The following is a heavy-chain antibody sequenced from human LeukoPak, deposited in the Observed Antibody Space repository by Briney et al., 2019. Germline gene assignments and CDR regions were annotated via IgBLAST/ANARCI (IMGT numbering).Heavy chain of an antibody. J-gene: IGHJ4*02. Sequence: PGGSLRLSCAASGFTVSNNYMSWVRQAPGKGLEYVSAISSDGVHTFYANSVKGRFTISRDNSKNTLYLQMGSLRTEDMGVYFCARRGYTYACDYWGQGTLVTVSS. CDR3: ARRGYTYACDY. CDR2: ISSDGVHT. D-gene: IGHD5-18*01. CDR1: GFTVSNNY. V-gene: IGHV3-64*01.